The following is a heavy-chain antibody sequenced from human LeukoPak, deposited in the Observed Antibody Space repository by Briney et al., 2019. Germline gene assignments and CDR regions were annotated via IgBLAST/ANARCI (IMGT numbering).Heavy chain of an antibody. CDR2: ISQSGGS. CDR1: GESFIDYH. Sequence: SETLSLTCAVYGESFIDYHWSWIRQTPVKGLEWIGEISQSGGSKFYPPLKSRVTISMDTSKNQFSLHLKSVTAADTAKYFCARGSGLNNVDSCGQGTLVIVSA. D-gene: IGHD1/OR15-1a*01. CDR3: ARGSGLNNVDS. J-gene: IGHJ4*02. V-gene: IGHV4-34*01.